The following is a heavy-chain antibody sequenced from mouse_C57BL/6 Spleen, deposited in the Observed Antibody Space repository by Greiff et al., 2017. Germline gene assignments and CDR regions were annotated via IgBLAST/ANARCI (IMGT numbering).Heavy chain of an antibody. D-gene: IGHD1-1*01. J-gene: IGHJ1*03. V-gene: IGHV1-80*01. CDR3: AELYDGSSSYFDD. Sequence: QVQLQQSGAELVKPGASVKISCKASGYAFSSYWMHWVKQRPGKGLEWIGQIYPGDGDTNYNGKFKGKATLTADKSSSTAYMQLSSLTSEDSAVYCCAELYDGSSSYFDDWGKGTTVTVSS. CDR2: IYPGDGDT. CDR1: GYAFSSYW.